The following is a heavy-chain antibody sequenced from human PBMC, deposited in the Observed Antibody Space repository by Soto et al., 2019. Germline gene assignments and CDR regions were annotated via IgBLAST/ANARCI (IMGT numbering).Heavy chain of an antibody. CDR3: ARDPLGSYGMDV. J-gene: IGHJ6*02. D-gene: IGHD3-10*01. Sequence: QVQLQESGPGLVKPSQTLSLTCTVSGGSISSGDYYWSWIRQQQGKGLEWIGYIYYSGSTYYNPSLKSRVTISVETSKKKFSLKLSSVTAADTAVYYFARDPLGSYGMDVWGQGTTVTVSS. CDR2: IYYSGST. V-gene: IGHV4-30-4*01. CDR1: GGSISSGDYY.